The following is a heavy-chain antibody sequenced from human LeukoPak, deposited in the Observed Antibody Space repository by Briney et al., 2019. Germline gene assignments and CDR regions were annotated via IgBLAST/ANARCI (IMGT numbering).Heavy chain of an antibody. V-gene: IGHV4-34*01. Sequence: SETLSLTCAVYGGSFSGYYWGWIRQPPGKGLEWIGEINHSGSTNYTPSLKSRFTISVDTAKNQCSLKLSSVTAANTAVYYCARQPAWNYYGSGSFDFDYWGQGTLVTVSS. J-gene: IGHJ4*02. CDR2: INHSGST. CDR3: ARQPAWNYYGSGSFDFDY. CDR1: GGSFSGYY. D-gene: IGHD3-10*01.